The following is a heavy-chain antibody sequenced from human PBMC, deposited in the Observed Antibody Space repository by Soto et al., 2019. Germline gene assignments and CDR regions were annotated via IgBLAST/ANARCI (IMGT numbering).Heavy chain of an antibody. V-gene: IGHV3-33*01. Sequence: SLRLSCAASGFTFSSYGMHWVRQAPGKGLEWVAVIWYDGSNKYYADSVKGRFTISRDNSKNTLYLQMNSLRAEDTAVYYCAREEGYAAIFDYWGQGTLVTVSS. D-gene: IGHD5-12*01. CDR1: GFTFSSYG. CDR3: AREEGYAAIFDY. CDR2: IWYDGSNK. J-gene: IGHJ4*02.